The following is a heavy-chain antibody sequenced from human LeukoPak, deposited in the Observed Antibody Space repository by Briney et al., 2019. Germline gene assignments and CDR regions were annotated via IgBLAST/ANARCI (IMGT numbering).Heavy chain of an antibody. J-gene: IGHJ3*02. CDR1: GFTFSSYG. CDR2: ISYDGSNK. D-gene: IGHD3-3*01. Sequence: PGGSLRLSCAASGFTFSSYGMHWVRQAPGKGLEWVAVISYDGSNKYYADSVKGRFTISRDNSKNTLYLQMNSLRAEDTAVYYCANGGRGAGYDFWCGPDAFDIWGQGTMVTVSS. V-gene: IGHV3-30*18. CDR3: ANGGRGAGYDFWCGPDAFDI.